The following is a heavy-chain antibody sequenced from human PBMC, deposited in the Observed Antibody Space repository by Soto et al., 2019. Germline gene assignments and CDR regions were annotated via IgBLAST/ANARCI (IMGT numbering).Heavy chain of an antibody. Sequence: QVQLVESGGGVVQPGRSLRLSCAASGFTFSSYGMHWVRQAPGKGLEWVAVISYDGSNKYYADSVKGRFTISRDNSKNTLYLQMNSLRAEDTAVYYCAKGSSSSWPSSDYWGQGSLVTVSS. CDR1: GFTFSSYG. J-gene: IGHJ4*02. CDR2: ISYDGSNK. V-gene: IGHV3-30*18. CDR3: AKGSSSSWPSSDY. D-gene: IGHD6-13*01.